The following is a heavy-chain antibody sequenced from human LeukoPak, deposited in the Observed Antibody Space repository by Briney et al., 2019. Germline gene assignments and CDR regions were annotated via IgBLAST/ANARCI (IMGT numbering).Heavy chain of an antibody. J-gene: IGHJ5*02. CDR2: IIPMFGTP. D-gene: IGHD2-8*01. V-gene: IGHV1-69*06. Sequence: SVKVSCKASGDTFTTYAIIWVRQSPGQGLEWMGGIIPMFGTPNYAQRLQGRVTITADKSTKTAYMELRSLRYEDTAVYLCARAGIPGYCTNVTCSNWLDPWGQGALVTVSS. CDR3: ARAGIPGYCTNVTCSNWLDP. CDR1: GDTFTTYA.